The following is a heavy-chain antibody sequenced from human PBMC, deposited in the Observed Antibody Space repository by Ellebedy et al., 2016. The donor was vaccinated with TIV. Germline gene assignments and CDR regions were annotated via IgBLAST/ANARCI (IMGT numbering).Heavy chain of an antibody. CDR1: GFTFGSYG. Sequence: GGSLRLSCAGSGFTFGSYGMHWVRQAPGKGLAWVAGRWYDGSHEKYADSVKGRFTISRDNSKKTLYLQMSSLRAEDTAVYYCAREYGDYFFDYWGQGTPVTVSS. CDR3: AREYGDYFFDY. D-gene: IGHD2-21*02. CDR2: RWYDGSHE. J-gene: IGHJ4*02. V-gene: IGHV3-33*08.